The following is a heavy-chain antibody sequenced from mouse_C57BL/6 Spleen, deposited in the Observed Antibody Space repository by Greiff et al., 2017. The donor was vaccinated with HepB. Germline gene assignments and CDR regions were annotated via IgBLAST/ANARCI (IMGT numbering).Heavy chain of an antibody. CDR3: ALYYDYPRY. J-gene: IGHJ4*01. V-gene: IGHV3-6*01. Sequence: EVKLMESGPGLVKPSQSLSLTCSVTGYSITSGYYWNWIRQFPGNKLEWMGYISYDGSNNYNPSLKNRISITRDTSKNQFFLKLNSVTTEDTATYYCALYYDYPRYWGQGTSVTVSS. D-gene: IGHD2-4*01. CDR1: GYSITSGYY. CDR2: ISYDGSN.